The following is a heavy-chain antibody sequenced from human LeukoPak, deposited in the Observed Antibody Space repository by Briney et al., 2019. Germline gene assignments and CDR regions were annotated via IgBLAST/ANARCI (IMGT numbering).Heavy chain of an antibody. J-gene: IGHJ1*01. D-gene: IGHD2-2*01. V-gene: IGHV3-23*01. CDR3: AVSVCTSASCFFDQ. CDR1: GFTFSKYA. CDR2: ISGSRGNT. Sequence: GGSLRLSCAASGFTFSKYAMGWVRQAPGKGLEWVSTISGSRGNTYYADLEEGRFTISRDNSKNTLYLQMSSLRAEDTAVYYCAVSVCTSASCFFDQGARGPRVPVSS.